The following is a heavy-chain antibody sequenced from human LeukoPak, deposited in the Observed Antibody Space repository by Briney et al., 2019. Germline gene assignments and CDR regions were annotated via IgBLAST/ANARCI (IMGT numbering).Heavy chain of an antibody. J-gene: IGHJ4*02. D-gene: IGHD3-22*01. CDR2: IYIVVTT. V-gene: IGHV3-53*01. Sequence: PGGSLSLSCAASGFPISSNYMSWGRQAPGKGLEGGSVIYIVVTTYYAHSVKRRFTISRDNSKSTLYLQMNSLRAEDTAVYYCATGGHYYDSSGIDYCGQGTLVTVSS. CDR1: GFPISSNY. CDR3: ATGGHYYDSSGIDY.